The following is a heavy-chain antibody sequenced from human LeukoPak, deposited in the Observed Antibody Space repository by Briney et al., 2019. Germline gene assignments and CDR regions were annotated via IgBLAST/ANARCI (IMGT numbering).Heavy chain of an antibody. J-gene: IGHJ4*02. CDR3: ARRWYSGSPTTIDY. Sequence: GGSLRLSCEGSGFTFSTYAMSWVRLAPRKGLEWVSGISATGGNTDYAHYVKGRFTISRDNSKNTVYLQMNSLRAEDTAVYNCARRWYSGSPTTIDYWGQGTLVTVSS. V-gene: IGHV3-23*01. D-gene: IGHD3-10*01. CDR2: ISATGGNT. CDR1: GFTFSTYA.